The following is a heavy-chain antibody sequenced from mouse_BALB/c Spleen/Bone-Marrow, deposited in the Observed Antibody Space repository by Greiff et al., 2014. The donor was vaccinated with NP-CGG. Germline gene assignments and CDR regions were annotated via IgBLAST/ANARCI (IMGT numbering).Heavy chain of an antibody. V-gene: IGHV1-4*01. CDR1: GYTFTNYT. D-gene: IGHD4-1*01. J-gene: IGHJ4*01. CDR3: ARGKTGFYGMDY. Sequence: VQLQQSGAELARPGASVKMSCKASGYTFTNYTMHWVKQRPGQGLEWIGYINPSSGYTNYNQKFKDTATLTADKSPSTAYMQRSSLTSADSAVYYCARGKTGFYGMDYWGQGASVTVSS. CDR2: INPSSGYT.